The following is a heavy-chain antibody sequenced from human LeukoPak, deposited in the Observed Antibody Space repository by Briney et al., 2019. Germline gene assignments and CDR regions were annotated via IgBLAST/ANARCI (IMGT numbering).Heavy chain of an antibody. Sequence: GASVKVSCKASGYTFTSYDINWVRQATGQGLEWMGWMNPNSGNTDYAQKFQGRVTMTRNTSISTAYMELSSLRSEDTAVYYCARGSYYDFWSGYYFRYYYYGMDVWGQGTTVTVSS. CDR3: ARGSYYDFWSGYYFRYYYYGMDV. D-gene: IGHD3-3*01. CDR1: GYTFTSYD. V-gene: IGHV1-8*01. CDR2: MNPNSGNT. J-gene: IGHJ6*02.